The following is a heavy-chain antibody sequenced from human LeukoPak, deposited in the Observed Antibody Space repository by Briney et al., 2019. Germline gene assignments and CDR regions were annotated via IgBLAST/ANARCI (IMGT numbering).Heavy chain of an antibody. Sequence: GGSLRLSCSASGFTFKSYAMHWARQAPGKGLEWVSGISSSGSGDNTYYADSVKGRFTISRDSSKNTVFLYMNTLRAEDTAIYYCAKDRTVGASYWYFDLWGRGTLVTVSS. CDR1: GFTFKSYA. D-gene: IGHD1-26*01. CDR2: ISSSGSGDNT. CDR3: AKDRTVGASYWYFDL. V-gene: IGHV3-23*01. J-gene: IGHJ2*01.